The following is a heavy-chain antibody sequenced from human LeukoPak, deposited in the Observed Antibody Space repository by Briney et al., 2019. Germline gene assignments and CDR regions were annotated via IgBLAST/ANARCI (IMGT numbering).Heavy chain of an antibody. D-gene: IGHD3-22*01. CDR2: ISSSGST. J-gene: IGHJ3*02. V-gene: IGHV4-61*02. Sequence: SSETLSLTCTVSGGSIISTSYFWSWIRQPAGKGLEWIGRISSSGSTNYNPSLKSRVTISVDTSKNQFSLKLSSVTAADTAVYFCARGPYSYDSSGAFDIWGQGTMVTVSS. CDR1: GGSIISTSYF. CDR3: ARGPYSYDSSGAFDI.